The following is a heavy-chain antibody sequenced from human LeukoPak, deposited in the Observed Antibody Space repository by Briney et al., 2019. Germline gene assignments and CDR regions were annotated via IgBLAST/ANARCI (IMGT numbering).Heavy chain of an antibody. V-gene: IGHV4-59*12. Sequence: SETLSLTCTVSGGSISSYYWSWIRQPPGKGLEWIGYIYYSGSTNYNPSLKSRVTISVDMSKNQFSLKLSSVTAADTAVYYCARDGRITGTTDYWGQGTLVTVSS. D-gene: IGHD1-7*01. J-gene: IGHJ4*02. CDR3: ARDGRITGTTDY. CDR1: GGSISSYY. CDR2: IYYSGST.